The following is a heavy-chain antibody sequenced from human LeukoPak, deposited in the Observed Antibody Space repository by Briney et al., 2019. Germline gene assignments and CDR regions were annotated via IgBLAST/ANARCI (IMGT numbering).Heavy chain of an antibody. V-gene: IGHV3-48*03. Sequence: GGSLRLSCAVSGFTFSSYEMNWVRQAPGKGLEWVSYISSSGSTIYYADSVKGRFTISRDNAKNSLYLQMNSLRAEDTAVYYCARVGSSWYGGYFDYWGQGTLVTVSS. J-gene: IGHJ4*02. CDR1: GFTFSSYE. CDR3: ARVGSSWYGGYFDY. D-gene: IGHD6-13*01. CDR2: ISSSGSTI.